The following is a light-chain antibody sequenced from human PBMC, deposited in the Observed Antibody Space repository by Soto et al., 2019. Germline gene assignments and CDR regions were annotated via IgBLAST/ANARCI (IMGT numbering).Light chain of an antibody. CDR2: GAS. J-gene: IGKJ1*01. Sequence: ELVWTQSPGTLSLSPGERATLSCRASQSVGSSLSWYQQKPGQAPRLLFYGASNRATAIPDRFSGSGFGTDFTLTITRLEPEDFAVYYCQQYGSSPQDTFGQGTKVDIK. CDR1: QSVGSS. CDR3: QQYGSSPQDT. V-gene: IGKV3-20*01.